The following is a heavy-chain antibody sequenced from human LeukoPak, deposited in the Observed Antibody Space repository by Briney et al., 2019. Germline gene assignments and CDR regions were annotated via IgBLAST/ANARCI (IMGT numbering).Heavy chain of an antibody. CDR3: ARDHNFDSKRFDH. Sequence: GGSLRLSCAASGFTFSSYSMNWVRQAPGKGLEWVSSISSSSSYIYYADSVKGRFTISRDNAKNSLFLQMDFLRAEDTAVYYCARDHNFDSKRFDHWGQGTLVSVSS. J-gene: IGHJ4*02. V-gene: IGHV3-21*01. CDR1: GFTFSSYS. D-gene: IGHD3-22*01. CDR2: ISSSSSYI.